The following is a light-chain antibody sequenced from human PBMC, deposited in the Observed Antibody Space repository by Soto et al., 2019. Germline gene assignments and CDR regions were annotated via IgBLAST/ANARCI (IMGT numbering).Light chain of an antibody. CDR3: QQYGSSPFT. Sequence: ESVLTQSPGTLSMSPGERATLSCRASQSVSSSYSAWYQQKPGQAPRLLIYGASRRATGIPDRFSGSGSGTDFPLTISRLEPEDFAVSYCQQYGSSPFTFGPGTKVDIK. CDR1: QSVSSSY. CDR2: GAS. V-gene: IGKV3-20*01. J-gene: IGKJ3*01.